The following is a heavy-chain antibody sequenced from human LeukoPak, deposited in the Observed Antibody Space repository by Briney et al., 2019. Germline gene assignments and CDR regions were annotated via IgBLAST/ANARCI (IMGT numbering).Heavy chain of an antibody. D-gene: IGHD6-13*01. V-gene: IGHV3-30*18. CDR3: ANPGSWWYYFDY. CDR2: ISYDGSNN. Sequence: GGSLSLSCAASGFTFISYGLHWVRQAGCRGRAWVAVISYDGSNNNYADSVKGQFTIARDNSKNTLYLQMNSLRAEDTAVYYCANPGSWWYYFDYWGQRALVTDCS. J-gene: IGHJ4*02. CDR1: GFTFISYG.